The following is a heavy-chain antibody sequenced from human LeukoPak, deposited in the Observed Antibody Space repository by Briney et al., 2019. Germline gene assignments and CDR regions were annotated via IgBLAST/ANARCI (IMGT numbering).Heavy chain of an antibody. CDR2: TYSDGSGT. D-gene: IGHD3-10*01. CDR3: ARGRGSGSYYDY. J-gene: IGHJ4*02. V-gene: IGHV3-74*01. CDR1: GFPFSGYG. Sequence: GGSLRLSCAASGFPFSGYGMHWVRQAPGKGLVWVSRTYSDGSGTIYADSVKGRFTVSRDNAKNTLYLEMNSLRVEDTAVYYCARGRGSGSYYDYWGQGTLVTVSS.